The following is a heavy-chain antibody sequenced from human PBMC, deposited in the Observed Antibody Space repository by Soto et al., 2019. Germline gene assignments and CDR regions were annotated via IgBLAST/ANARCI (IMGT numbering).Heavy chain of an antibody. CDR2: IYYSEST. CDR3: ARYGSGSSVWFDP. J-gene: IGHJ5*02. D-gene: IGHD3-10*01. CDR1: GGSMSSYY. V-gene: IGHV4-59*01. Sequence: SETLSLTCTVSGGSMSSYYWSWIRQPPGKGLEWIGYIYYSESTIYNPSLKSRVTISVDTSKNQFSLKLSSVTAADTAVYYCARYGSGSSVWFDPWGQGTLVT.